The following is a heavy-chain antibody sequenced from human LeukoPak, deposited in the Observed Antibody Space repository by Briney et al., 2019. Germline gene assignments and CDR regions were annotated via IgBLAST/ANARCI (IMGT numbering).Heavy chain of an antibody. Sequence: QSGGSLRVSCVGSGFSFSEYSMNWVRQSPGKGLEWISYITSRSAFTYFADSVKGRFTISRDDARNSVYLHLNALRVDDTAVYYCARDLTSAYCSPGGSYYYMDVWGKGTAVTVSS. V-gene: IGHV3-48*01. J-gene: IGHJ6*03. CDR1: GFSFSEYS. D-gene: IGHD2-21*01. CDR2: ITSRSAFT. CDR3: ARDLTSAYCSPGGSYYYMDV.